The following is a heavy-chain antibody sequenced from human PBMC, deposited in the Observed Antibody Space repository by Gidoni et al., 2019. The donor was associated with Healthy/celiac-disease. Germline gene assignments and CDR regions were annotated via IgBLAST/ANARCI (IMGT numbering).Heavy chain of an antibody. CDR1: GFPFISYS. CDR2: ISSSSSYI. J-gene: IGHJ6*02. V-gene: IGHV3-21*01. Sequence: EVQLVESGGGLVKPGGSLRLSCAASGFPFISYSLNWVRQAPGKGLEWVSSISSSSSYIYYADSVKGRFTISRDKAKNSLYLQMNSLRAEDTAVYYCARVWGVVVVPVVHYYGMDVWGQGTTVTVSS. CDR3: ARVWGVVVVPVVHYYGMDV. D-gene: IGHD2-2*01.